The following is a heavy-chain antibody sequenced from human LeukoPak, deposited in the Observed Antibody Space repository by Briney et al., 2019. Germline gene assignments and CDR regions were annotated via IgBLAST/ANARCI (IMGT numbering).Heavy chain of an antibody. J-gene: IGHJ4*02. CDR3: ARAIGWYDLPWYFDY. V-gene: IGHV1-46*01. Sequence: ASMKVSCKASGYTFTSYYLHWVRQAPGQGREWMGIIDPSGGSTNYAQKFQGRVTMTRDTSTSTVYMELSSLRSEDTAVYYCARAIGWYDLPWYFDYWGQGTLVTVSS. CDR1: GYTFTSYY. D-gene: IGHD6-19*01. CDR2: IDPSGGST.